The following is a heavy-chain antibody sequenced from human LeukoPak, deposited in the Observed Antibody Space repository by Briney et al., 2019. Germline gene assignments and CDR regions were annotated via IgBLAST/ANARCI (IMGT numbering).Heavy chain of an antibody. V-gene: IGHV4-38-2*02. D-gene: IGHD2-2*01. J-gene: IGHJ6*03. CDR2: IYHSGSI. CDR1: GYSISNGYY. Sequence: SETLSLTCTVSGYSISNGYYWGWIRQPPGKGLEWIGSIYHSGSIYYNPSLKSRVTISVDTSKNQFSLKLSSVTAADTAMYYCARDDASWGYYYMDVWGKGTTVTVSS. CDR3: ARDDASWGYYYMDV.